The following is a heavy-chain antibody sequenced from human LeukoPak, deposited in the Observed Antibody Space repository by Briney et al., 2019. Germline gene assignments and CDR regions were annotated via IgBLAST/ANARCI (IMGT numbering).Heavy chain of an antibody. CDR3: AKGAIFGVKIQMAQLTGLDY. CDR2: ISGSGGST. Sequence: PGGSLRLSCAASGFTFSSYAMSWVRQAPGKGLEWVSAISGSGGSTYYADSVKGRFTISRDNSKNTLYLQMNSLRAEDTAVYYCAKGAIFGVKIQMAQLTGLDYWGQGTLVTVSS. J-gene: IGHJ4*02. V-gene: IGHV3-23*01. D-gene: IGHD3-3*01. CDR1: GFTFSSYA.